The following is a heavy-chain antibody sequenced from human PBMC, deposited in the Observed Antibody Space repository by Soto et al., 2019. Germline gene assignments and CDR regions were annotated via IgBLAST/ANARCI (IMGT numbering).Heavy chain of an antibody. CDR3: ARSEPLYCSSTSCYSHGMDV. Sequence: PGESLKISCKGSGYSFTGYWIGWVRQMPGKGLEWMGIIYPGDSDTRYSPSFQGQVTISADKSISTAYLQWSSLKASDTAMYYCARSEPLYCSSTSCYSHGMDVWGQGTTVTVSS. CDR1: GYSFTGYW. CDR2: IYPGDSDT. V-gene: IGHV5-51*01. D-gene: IGHD2-2*01. J-gene: IGHJ6*02.